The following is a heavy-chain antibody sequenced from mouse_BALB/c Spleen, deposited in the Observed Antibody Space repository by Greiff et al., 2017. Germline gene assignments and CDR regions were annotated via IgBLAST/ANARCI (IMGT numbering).Heavy chain of an antibody. D-gene: IGHD2-4*01. CDR3: AREEMITTTVYAMDY. J-gene: IGHJ4*01. CDR1: GYSFTGYT. V-gene: IGHV1-18*01. Sequence: DVKLQESGPELVKPGASMKISCKASGYSFTGYTMNWVKQSHGKNLEWIGLINPYNGGTSYNQTFKGKATLTVDKSSSTAYMELLSLTSEDSAVYYCAREEMITTTVYAMDYWGQGTSVTVSS. CDR2: INPYNGGT.